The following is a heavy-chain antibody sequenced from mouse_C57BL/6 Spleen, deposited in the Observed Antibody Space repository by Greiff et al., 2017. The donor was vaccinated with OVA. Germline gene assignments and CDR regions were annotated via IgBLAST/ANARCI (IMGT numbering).Heavy chain of an antibody. CDR3: TREEYYGSSYGAGAMDY. D-gene: IGHD1-1*01. V-gene: IGHV5-9-1*02. CDR2: ISSGGDYI. Sequence: DVKLQESGEGLVKPGGSLKLSCAASGFTFSSYAMSWVRQTPEKRLEWVAYISSGGDYIYYADTVKGRFTISRDNARNTLYLQMSSLKSEDTAMYYCTREEYYGSSYGAGAMDYWGQGTSVTVSS. CDR1: GFTFSSYA. J-gene: IGHJ4*01.